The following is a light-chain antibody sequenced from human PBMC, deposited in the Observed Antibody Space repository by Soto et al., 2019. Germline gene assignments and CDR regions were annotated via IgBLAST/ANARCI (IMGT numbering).Light chain of an antibody. CDR2: EDN. V-gene: IGLV2-14*02. Sequence: QSALTQPASVSGSPGQSITISCTGSSSDVGTYNLVSWYQQHPGKAPKLIIYEDNKRPSGLSNRFSGSKSGNTASLTIAGLQAGDEADYYCCSYTSSSTLVVFGGGTKLTVL. CDR1: SSDVGTYNL. J-gene: IGLJ2*01. CDR3: CSYTSSSTLVV.